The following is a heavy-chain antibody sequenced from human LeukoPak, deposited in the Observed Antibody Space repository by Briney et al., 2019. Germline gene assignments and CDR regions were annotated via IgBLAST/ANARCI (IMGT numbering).Heavy chain of an antibody. D-gene: IGHD3-22*01. Sequence: GGSLRLSCAASGFTVSSNYMSWVRQAPGKGLEWVSVVYSGGNTYYADSVKGRFTISRDNSKNTLYLQMNSLRAEDTAVYYCAKDSNYYDSSGYPDAFDIWGQGTMVTVSS. V-gene: IGHV3-66*01. CDR2: VYSGGNT. J-gene: IGHJ3*02. CDR1: GFTVSSNY. CDR3: AKDSNYYDSSGYPDAFDI.